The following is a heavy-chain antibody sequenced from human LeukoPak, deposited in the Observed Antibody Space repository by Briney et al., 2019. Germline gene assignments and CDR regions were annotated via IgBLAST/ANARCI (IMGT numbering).Heavy chain of an antibody. J-gene: IGHJ6*03. D-gene: IGHD3-3*01. V-gene: IGHV4-34*01. Sequence: PSETLSLTCAVYGGSFSGYYWSWIRQPPGKGLEWIGEINHSGSTNYNPSLKSRVTISVDTSKNQFSLKLSSVTAADTAVYYCARGQVFADYYYMDVWGKGTTVTVSS. CDR2: INHSGST. CDR3: ARGQVFADYYYMDV. CDR1: GGSFSGYY.